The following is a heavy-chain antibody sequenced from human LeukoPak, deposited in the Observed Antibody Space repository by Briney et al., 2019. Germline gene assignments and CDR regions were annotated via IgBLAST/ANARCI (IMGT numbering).Heavy chain of an antibody. D-gene: IGHD7-27*01. V-gene: IGHV3-7*03. J-gene: IGHJ4*02. CDR2: KKQDGSEK. CDR1: GFTFSSYW. Sequence: GGPLRLSCAVSGFTFSSYWMSWVRQAPGKGLGGVANKKQDGSEKYYVDSVKGRFTISRDNAKSSLYLQMNSLRAEDTALYYCAKDINWASFESWGQGTLVTVSS. CDR3: AKDINWASFES.